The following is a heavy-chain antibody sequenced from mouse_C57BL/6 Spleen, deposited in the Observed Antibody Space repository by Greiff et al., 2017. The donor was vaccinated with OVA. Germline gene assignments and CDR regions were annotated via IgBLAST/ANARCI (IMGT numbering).Heavy chain of an antibody. Sequence: VQLQQSVAELVRPGASVKLSCTASGFNIKNTYMHWVKQRPEQGLEWIGRIDPANGNTKYAPKFQGKATITADTSSNTAYLQLSSLTSEDTAIYYCARGYYYGSSQDWFAYWGQGTLVTVSA. CDR3: ARGYYYGSSQDWFAY. D-gene: IGHD1-1*01. CDR2: IDPANGNT. J-gene: IGHJ3*01. V-gene: IGHV14-3*01. CDR1: GFNIKNTY.